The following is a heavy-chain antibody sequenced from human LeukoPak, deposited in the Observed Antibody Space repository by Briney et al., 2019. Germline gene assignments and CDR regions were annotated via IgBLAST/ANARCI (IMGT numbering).Heavy chain of an antibody. CDR3: ASGYYYQWSY. Sequence: SETLSLTCTVSGGSISGSYWSWIRQPPGKGLEWIGYFYNTGSTNYNPSLKSRVTISADTSKNQFSLKLSSVTAADTAVYYCASGYYYQWSYWGQGTLVTVSS. D-gene: IGHD3-22*01. J-gene: IGHJ4*02. CDR2: FYNTGST. V-gene: IGHV4-59*12. CDR1: GGSISGSY.